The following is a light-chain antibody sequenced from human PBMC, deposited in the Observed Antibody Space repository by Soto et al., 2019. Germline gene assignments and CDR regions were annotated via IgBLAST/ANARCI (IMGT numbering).Light chain of an antibody. CDR1: RNVNSN. Sequence: EIVMTQSPATLAASPGEIASLSCRASRNVNSNVAWYQHKSGQAPRLLIYGADTRATGIPPRFSGSGSGTDFTLTISSLEPEDSAVYYCQPRHMWPITFGQGTRLEIK. J-gene: IGKJ5*01. CDR2: GAD. CDR3: QPRHMWPIT. V-gene: IGKV3D-15*01.